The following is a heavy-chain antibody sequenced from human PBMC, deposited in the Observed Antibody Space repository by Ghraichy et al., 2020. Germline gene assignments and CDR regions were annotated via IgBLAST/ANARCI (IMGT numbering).Heavy chain of an antibody. J-gene: IGHJ6*01. D-gene: IGHD1-26*01. V-gene: IGHV1-2*02. CDR2: INPNSGGT. CDR3: ASNQVVGWELLSIYYYYGMDV. CDR1: GYTFTGYY. Sequence: ASVKVSCKASGYTFTGYYMHWVRQAPGQGLEWMGWINPNSGGTNYAQKFQGRVTMTRDTSISTAYMELSRLRSDDTAVYYCASNQVVGWELLSIYYYYGMDVWGQGTTVTVSS.